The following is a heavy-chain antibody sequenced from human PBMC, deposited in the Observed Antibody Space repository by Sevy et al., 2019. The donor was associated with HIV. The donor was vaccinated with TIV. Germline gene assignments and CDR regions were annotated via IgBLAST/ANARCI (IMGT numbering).Heavy chain of an antibody. Sequence: GGSLRLSCAASGFTFSSYSMNWVRQAPGKGLEWVSYISSSSSTIYYAGSVKGRFTISRDNAKNSLYLQMNSLRDEDTAVYYCARAQPLTNYYYYMDVWGNGTTVTVSS. D-gene: IGHD2-2*01. CDR1: GFTFSSYS. CDR2: ISSSSSTI. J-gene: IGHJ6*03. CDR3: ARAQPLTNYYYYMDV. V-gene: IGHV3-48*02.